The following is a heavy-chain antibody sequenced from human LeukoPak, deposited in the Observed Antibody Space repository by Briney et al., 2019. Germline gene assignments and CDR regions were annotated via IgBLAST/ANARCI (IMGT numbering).Heavy chain of an antibody. CDR1: GFTVSSNY. V-gene: IGHV3-66*01. D-gene: IGHD3-10*01. CDR3: ARAGTYYYGSGSYFHYGMDV. J-gene: IGHJ6*02. CDR2: IYSGGST. Sequence: GGSLRLSCAASGFTVSSNYMSWVRQAPGKGLEWVSVIYSGGSTYYADSVKGRFTISRDNSKNTLYLQMNSLRAEDTAVYYCARAGTYYYGSGSYFHYGMDVWGQGTTVTVSS.